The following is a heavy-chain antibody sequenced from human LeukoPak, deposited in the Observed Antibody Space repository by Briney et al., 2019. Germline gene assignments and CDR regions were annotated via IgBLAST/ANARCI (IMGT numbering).Heavy chain of an antibody. V-gene: IGHV1-69*05. J-gene: IGHJ4*02. CDR2: SIPLFGKA. CDR3: ARDVADESSSYYSS. CDR1: GGTFSSYS. D-gene: IGHD3-22*01. Sequence: GASVKVSCKASGGTFSSYSVNWVRQAPGQGLEWMGGSIPLFGKANYAQKFQGRVTMTTDESTRTAFMELSGLTSQDTAVYYCARDVADESSSYYSSWGQGTVVIVSS.